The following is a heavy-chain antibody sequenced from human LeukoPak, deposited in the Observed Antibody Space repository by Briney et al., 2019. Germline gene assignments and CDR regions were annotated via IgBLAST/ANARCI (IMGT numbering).Heavy chain of an antibody. CDR2: IYYSGST. Sequence: SQTLSLTCTVSGGSISSGGYYWSWISQHPGKGLEWIGYIYYSGSTYYNPSLKSRVTISVDTSKNQFSLKLSSVTAADTAVYYCARDRARGRFGYWGQGTLVTVSS. CDR3: ARDRARGRFGY. J-gene: IGHJ4*02. D-gene: IGHD1-26*01. CDR1: GGSISSGGYY. V-gene: IGHV4-31*03.